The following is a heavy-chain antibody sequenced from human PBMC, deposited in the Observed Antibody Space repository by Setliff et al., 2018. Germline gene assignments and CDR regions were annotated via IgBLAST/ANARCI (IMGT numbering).Heavy chain of an antibody. J-gene: IGHJ4*02. CDR3: AKVKKPLIRGSGFDY. CDR1: GFTFSSFW. Sequence: PGGSLRLSCAASGFTFSSFWMSWVRQAPGKGLDWVASVRFDGTYKVYADSVKGRFTISRDNSENTLFLQMTSLRPEDTGIYYCAKVKKPLIRGSGFDYWGRGTLVTVSS. D-gene: IGHD2-8*01. CDR2: VRFDGTYK. V-gene: IGHV3-30*02.